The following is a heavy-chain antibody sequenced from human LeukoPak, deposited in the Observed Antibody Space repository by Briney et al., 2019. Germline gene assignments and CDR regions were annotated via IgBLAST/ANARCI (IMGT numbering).Heavy chain of an antibody. CDR1: GGSISSYY. D-gene: IGHD3-10*01. Sequence: PSETLSLTCTVSGGSISSYYWSWIRQPPGKGLEWIGEINHSGSTNYNPSLKSRVTISVDTSKNQFSLKLSSVTAADTAVYYCARPQYYYGSGSRALGYWGQGTLVTVSS. CDR3: ARPQYYYGSGSRALGY. J-gene: IGHJ4*02. CDR2: INHSGST. V-gene: IGHV4-34*01.